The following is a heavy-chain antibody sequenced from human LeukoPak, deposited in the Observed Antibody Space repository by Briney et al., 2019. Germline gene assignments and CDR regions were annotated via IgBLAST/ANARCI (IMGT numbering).Heavy chain of an antibody. CDR1: GYTLTTYW. CDR2: IYPGDSYT. V-gene: IGHV5-51*01. CDR3: ARRLGGNSYGYTIDY. D-gene: IGHD5-18*01. Sequence: GESLKISCYGSGYTLTTYWIGLVRQMSGKGLGVMGIIYPGDSYTRYSPSFQGQVTISVDKSIATAYLQWSSLKASDTAMYYCARRLGGNSYGYTIDYWGQGTLVTVSS. J-gene: IGHJ4*02.